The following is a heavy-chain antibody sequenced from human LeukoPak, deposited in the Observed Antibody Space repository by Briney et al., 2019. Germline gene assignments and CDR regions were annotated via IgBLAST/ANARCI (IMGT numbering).Heavy chain of an antibody. D-gene: IGHD4-17*01. CDR1: GFTFSSYS. CDR3: ARGRTTVTIGDY. CDR2: ISSSSSYI. J-gene: IGHJ4*02. Sequence: GGSLRLSCAASGFTFSSYSMNWVRQAPGKGLEWVSSISSSSSYIYYADSVKGRFTISRDNAKNSLYLQMNSLRAEDTAVYYCARGRTTVTIGDYWGQGTLVTVSS. V-gene: IGHV3-21*01.